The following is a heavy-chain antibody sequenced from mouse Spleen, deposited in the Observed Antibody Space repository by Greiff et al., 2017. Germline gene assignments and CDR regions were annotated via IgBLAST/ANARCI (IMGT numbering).Heavy chain of an antibody. CDR1: GYTFTSYW. Sequence: QVQLQQPGAELVKPGASVKLSCKASGYTFTSYWMHWVKQRPGQGLEWIGMIHPNSGSTNYNEKFKSKATLTVDKSSSTAYMQLSSLTSEDSAVYYCAREVDYYGSSPLDYWGQGTTLTVSS. D-gene: IGHD1-1*01. CDR3: AREVDYYGSSPLDY. J-gene: IGHJ2*01. V-gene: IGHV1-64*01. CDR2: IHPNSGST.